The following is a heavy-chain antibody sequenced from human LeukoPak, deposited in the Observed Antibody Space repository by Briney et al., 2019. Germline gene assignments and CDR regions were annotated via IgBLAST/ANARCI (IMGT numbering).Heavy chain of an antibody. CDR3: ARLRREITGDQIDI. D-gene: IGHD7-27*01. V-gene: IGHV1-8*01. Sequence: GASVKVSCKVSDYTLSELSIHWVRQATGQGLEWMGWMNPNSGNTGYAQKFQGRVTMTRNTSISTAYMELSSLRSEDTAVYYCARLRREITGDQIDIWGQGTMVTVSS. J-gene: IGHJ3*02. CDR2: MNPNSGNT. CDR1: DYTLSELS.